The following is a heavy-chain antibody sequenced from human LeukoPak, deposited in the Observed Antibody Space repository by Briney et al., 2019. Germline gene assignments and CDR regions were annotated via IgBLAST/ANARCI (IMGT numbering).Heavy chain of an antibody. Sequence: SETLSLTCTASGGSITTYYWSWIRQPAGKGLEWIGRIYTSGSTNYNPSLKSRVTMSVDTSKNQFSLKLSSVTAADTAVYYCARAGYYYDSSRAFDIWGQGTMVTVSS. V-gene: IGHV4-4*07. D-gene: IGHD3-22*01. CDR3: ARAGYYYDSSRAFDI. CDR1: GGSITTYY. CDR2: IYTSGST. J-gene: IGHJ3*02.